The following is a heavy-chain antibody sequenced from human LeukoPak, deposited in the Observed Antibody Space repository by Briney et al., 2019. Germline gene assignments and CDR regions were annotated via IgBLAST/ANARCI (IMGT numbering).Heavy chain of an antibody. Sequence: PGGSLRLSCAASGFTFSSYSMNWVRQAPGKGLEWVSSISSSSSYIYYADSVKGRFTISRDNAKNSLYLQMNSLRAEDTAVYYCAGDTVTHDAFDIWGQGTMVTVSS. CDR2: ISSSSSYI. J-gene: IGHJ3*02. D-gene: IGHD4-11*01. CDR3: AGDTVTHDAFDI. CDR1: GFTFSSYS. V-gene: IGHV3-21*01.